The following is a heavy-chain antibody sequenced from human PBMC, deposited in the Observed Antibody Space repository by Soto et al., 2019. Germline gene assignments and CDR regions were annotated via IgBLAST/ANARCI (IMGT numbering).Heavy chain of an antibody. D-gene: IGHD5-12*01. CDR1: GFTFSSYS. Sequence: GGSLRLSCAASGFTFSSYSMNWVRQAPGKGLEWVSSISSSSSYIYYADSVKGRFTISRDNAKNSLYLQMNSLRAEDTAVYYCARLHVVATIEGYYYYGMDVWGQGTTVTVSS. CDR3: ARLHVVATIEGYYYYGMDV. J-gene: IGHJ6*02. CDR2: ISSSSSYI. V-gene: IGHV3-21*01.